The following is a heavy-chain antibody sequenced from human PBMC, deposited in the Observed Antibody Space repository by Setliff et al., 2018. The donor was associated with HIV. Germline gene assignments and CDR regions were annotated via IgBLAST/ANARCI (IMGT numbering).Heavy chain of an antibody. J-gene: IGHJ4*02. CDR3: ARGPSLQTTLFDY. CDR1: GGSISRYY. Sequence: SETLPLTCTVSGGSISRYYWSWIRQPPGKGLEWIGYIYYSGSTNYNPSLKSRVTISVDTSKNQFSLKLTSVTAADTAVYYCARGPSLQTTLFDYWGQGTLVTSPQ. V-gene: IGHV4-59*01. CDR2: IYYSGST.